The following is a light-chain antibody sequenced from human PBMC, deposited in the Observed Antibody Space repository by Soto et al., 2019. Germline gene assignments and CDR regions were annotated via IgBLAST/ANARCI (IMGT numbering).Light chain of an antibody. CDR1: QSIRSF. J-gene: IGKJ3*01. V-gene: IGKV1-39*01. Sequence: DIQMTQSPSSLSASVGDRVTITCRASQSIRSFVNWYQQKPGKVPKLLLYNSYTLQSGVPRRFSGSGSGTDFTLTISGLQREDFATYYCQQSFSSPGTFGPGTTVDIK. CDR2: NSY. CDR3: QQSFSSPGT.